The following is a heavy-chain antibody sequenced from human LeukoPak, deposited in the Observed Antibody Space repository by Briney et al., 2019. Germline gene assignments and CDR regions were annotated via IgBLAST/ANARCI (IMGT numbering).Heavy chain of an antibody. V-gene: IGHV3-23*01. D-gene: IGHD2-2*01. J-gene: IGHJ4*02. Sequence: GGSLRLSCAASGFSFSSYAMSWVRQAPGKGLEWVSSITHSGGSTYYADSVQGRFTISRDNSKNTLYLQMNSLRAEDTAVYYCAKGPRVVFYFDCWGQGTLVTVSS. CDR3: AKGPRVVFYFDC. CDR1: GFSFSSYA. CDR2: ITHSGGST.